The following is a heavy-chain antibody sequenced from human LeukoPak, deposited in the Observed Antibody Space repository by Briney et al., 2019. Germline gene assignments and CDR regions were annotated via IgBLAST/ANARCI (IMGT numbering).Heavy chain of an antibody. Sequence: GASVKVSCKASGYTFTGYYMHWVRQAPGQGLEWMGWINPNSGGTNYAQKFQGRVTMTRDTSISTAYMELSRLRSDDTAVYYCAREETTVTYYYYYCMDVWGKGTTVTVSS. D-gene: IGHD4-17*01. CDR1: GYTFTGYY. CDR3: AREETTVTYYYYYCMDV. V-gene: IGHV1-2*02. CDR2: INPNSGGT. J-gene: IGHJ6*03.